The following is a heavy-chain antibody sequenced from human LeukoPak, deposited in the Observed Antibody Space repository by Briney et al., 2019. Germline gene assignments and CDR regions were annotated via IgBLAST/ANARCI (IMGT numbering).Heavy chain of an antibody. V-gene: IGHV5-51*01. J-gene: IGHJ4*02. CDR3: ARVGSPGIAAAGLDY. CDR1: GYSFTFYW. Sequence: PGESLKISCKGSGYSFTFYWIAWVRQMPGKGLEWMGVIYPAESDTRYSPSFQGQVTISVDKSISTAYLQWSSLKASDTAMYYCARVGSPGIAAAGLDYWGQGTLVTVSS. D-gene: IGHD6-13*01. CDR2: IYPAESDT.